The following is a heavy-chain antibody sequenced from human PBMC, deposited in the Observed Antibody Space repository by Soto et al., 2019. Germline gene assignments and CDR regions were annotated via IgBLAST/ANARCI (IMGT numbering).Heavy chain of an antibody. CDR3: DHWAYDCWSGGMDV. J-gene: IGHJ6*02. Sequence: QITLKESGPTLVKPTQTLTLTCSFSGFSLSTSGVGVGWIRQPPGKALAWLALIYWDDDKRYSPSLKSRLTITKDTSKNQVVLRMTNMDPVYTATYYWDHWAYDCWSGGMDVWGQGTTVTVSS. D-gene: IGHD3-3*01. CDR2: IYWDDDK. V-gene: IGHV2-5*02. CDR1: GFSLSTSGVG.